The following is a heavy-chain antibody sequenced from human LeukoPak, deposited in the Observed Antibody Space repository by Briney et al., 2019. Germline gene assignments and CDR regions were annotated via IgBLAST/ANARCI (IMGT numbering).Heavy chain of an antibody. Sequence: GASVKVSCKASGGTFSSYAISWVRQAPGQGLEWMGGIFPIFGTANYAQKFQGRVTITTDESTSTAYMELSSLRSEDTAVYYCARVLEYSSLSDYDYYMDVWGKGTTVTVSS. CDR2: IFPIFGTA. CDR1: GGTFSSYA. V-gene: IGHV1-69*05. J-gene: IGHJ6*03. D-gene: IGHD6-6*01. CDR3: ARVLEYSSLSDYDYYMDV.